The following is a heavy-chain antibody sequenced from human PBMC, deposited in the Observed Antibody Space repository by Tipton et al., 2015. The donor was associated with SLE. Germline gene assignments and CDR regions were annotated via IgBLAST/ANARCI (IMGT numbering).Heavy chain of an antibody. D-gene: IGHD6-19*01. Sequence: TLSLTCTISGGSISSSNYYLGWIRQPPGEGLEWIGSIYYNGSTYYNPSLKSRVTISMDTSKTQFSLKLSSVTAADTAVYYCARDSPTVAVTFDSWGQGTRVIVSA. CDR2: IYYNGST. CDR3: ARDSPTVAVTFDS. J-gene: IGHJ4*02. V-gene: IGHV4-39*07. CDR1: GGSISSSNYY.